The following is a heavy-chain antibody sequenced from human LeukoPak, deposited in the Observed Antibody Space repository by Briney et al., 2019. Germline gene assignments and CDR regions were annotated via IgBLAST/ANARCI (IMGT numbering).Heavy chain of an antibody. CDR2: INWNGGST. CDR3: ARVSDISVAAYFDY. V-gene: IGHV3-20*04. Sequence: GGSLRLSCAASGFTFDDYGLSWVRHAPGKGLEWVSTINWNGGSTGYADSVKGRFTISRDNAKNSLYLQMNSLRAEDTALYYCARVSDISVAAYFDYWGQGTLVTVSS. J-gene: IGHJ4*02. D-gene: IGHD6-19*01. CDR1: GFTFDDYG.